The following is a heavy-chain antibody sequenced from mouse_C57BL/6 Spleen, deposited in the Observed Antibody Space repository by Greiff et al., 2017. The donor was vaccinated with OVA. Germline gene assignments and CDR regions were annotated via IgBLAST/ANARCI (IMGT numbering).Heavy chain of an antibody. Sequence: QVQLKQPGAELVMPGASVKLSCKASGYTFTSYWMHWVKQRPGQGLEWIGEIDPSDSYTNYTQKFKGKSTLTVDKSSSTAYMQLSSLTSEDSAVYYCARQLRLRAMDYWGQGTSVTVSS. CDR3: ARQLRLRAMDY. D-gene: IGHD3-2*02. J-gene: IGHJ4*01. V-gene: IGHV1-69*01. CDR1: GYTFTSYW. CDR2: IDPSDSYT.